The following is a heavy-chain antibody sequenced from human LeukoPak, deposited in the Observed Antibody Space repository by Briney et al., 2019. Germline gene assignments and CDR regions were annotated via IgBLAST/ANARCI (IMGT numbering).Heavy chain of an antibody. D-gene: IGHD1-26*01. CDR3: AREGLYSGSYYYPQAFDY. V-gene: IGHV1-46*01. CDR1: GYTFTSYY. J-gene: IGHJ4*02. Sequence: ASVKVSCKASGYTFTSYYMHWVRQAPGQGLEWMGIINPSGGSTSYAQKFQGRVTMTRDTSTSTVYMELSSLRSEDTAVYYCAREGLYSGSYYYPQAFDYWGQGTLVTVSS. CDR2: INPSGGST.